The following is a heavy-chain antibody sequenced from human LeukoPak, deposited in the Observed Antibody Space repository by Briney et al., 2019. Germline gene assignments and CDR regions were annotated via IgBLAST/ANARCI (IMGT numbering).Heavy chain of an antibody. CDR3: ARGITHKRRGHDY. CDR2: MNPKSGNT. J-gene: IGHJ4*02. V-gene: IGHV1-8*01. D-gene: IGHD3-10*01. CDR1: VYTFTSYD. Sequence: ASVTVSCTPSVYTFTSYDINWVRQAPAQGLEWMGWMNPKSGNTGYAQKFQGRVTMTRNTSISTAYMELSSLRSEDTAVYYCARGITHKRRGHDYWGQGTLVTVSS.